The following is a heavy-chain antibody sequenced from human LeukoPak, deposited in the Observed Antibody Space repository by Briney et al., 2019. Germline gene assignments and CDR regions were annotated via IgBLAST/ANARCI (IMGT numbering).Heavy chain of an antibody. CDR1: GYTFTSYY. CDR3: ARERRHIVVVTAPDY. V-gene: IGHV1-46*01. CDR2: INPSGGST. D-gene: IGHD2-21*02. J-gene: IGHJ4*02. Sequence: GASVKVSCKASGYTFTSYYMHWVRQAPGQGLEWMGIINPSGGSTSYAQKFQGRVTMTRDMSTSTVYMELSSLRSEDTAVYYCARERRHIVVVTAPDYWGQGTLVTVSS.